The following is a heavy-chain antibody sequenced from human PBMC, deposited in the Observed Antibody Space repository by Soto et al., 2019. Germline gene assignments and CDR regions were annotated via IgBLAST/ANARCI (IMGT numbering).Heavy chain of an antibody. CDR3: ARGGGVRGSRPFDL. Sequence: PSETLSLTCAVYGGSFSGYYWNWIRQPPGKGLEWIGEINHSGSTNYNPSLKSRVTISVDTSKNQFSLKLSSVTAADTAVYYCARGGGVRGSRPFDLWGQGTLVTVS. CDR1: GGSFSGYY. V-gene: IGHV4-34*01. J-gene: IGHJ5*02. D-gene: IGHD3-10*01. CDR2: INHSGST.